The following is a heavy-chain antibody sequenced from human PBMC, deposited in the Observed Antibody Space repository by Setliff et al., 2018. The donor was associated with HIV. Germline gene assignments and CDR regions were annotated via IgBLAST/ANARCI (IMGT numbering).Heavy chain of an antibody. CDR3: VRERRRSPLSYGLDV. Sequence: PSETLSLTCTVSGGSISSSSYYWDWIRQPPGKSLEWVGSIFYTGRTLFNPALGTRLNMSVDTSENQFSLHLNSVTAADTAVYYCVRERRRSPLSYGLDVWGQGTTVTVSS. J-gene: IGHJ6*02. CDR1: GGSISSSSYY. CDR2: IFYTGRT. V-gene: IGHV4-39*07.